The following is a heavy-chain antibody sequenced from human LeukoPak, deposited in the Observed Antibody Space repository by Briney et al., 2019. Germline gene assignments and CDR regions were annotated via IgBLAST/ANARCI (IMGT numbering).Heavy chain of an antibody. CDR1: GFTFSSYA. V-gene: IGHV3-23*01. D-gene: IGHD6-13*01. CDR2: ISGSGGST. Sequence: SGGSLRLSCAASGFTFSSYAMSWVRQAPGKGLEWVSAISGSGGSTYYADSVEGRFTISRDNSKNTLYLQMNSLRAEDTAVYYCAKGAKEYSSSWYSWFDPWGQGTLVTVSS. J-gene: IGHJ5*02. CDR3: AKGAKEYSSSWYSWFDP.